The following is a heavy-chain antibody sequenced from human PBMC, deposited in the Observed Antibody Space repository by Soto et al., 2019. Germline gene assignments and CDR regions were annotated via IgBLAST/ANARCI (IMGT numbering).Heavy chain of an antibody. CDR3: AKSRVLRFLEWLSPIITPDY. CDR1: GFPFSSYA. Sequence: GGSLRLSCAASGFPFSSYAMILVRPAPGKGLEWISAISGSGGSTYYADSVKGRFTISRDNSKNTLYLQMNSLRAEDTAVYYCAKSRVLRFLEWLSPIITPDYWGQGTLVTVSS. V-gene: IGHV3-23*01. CDR2: ISGSGGST. D-gene: IGHD3-3*01. J-gene: IGHJ4*02.